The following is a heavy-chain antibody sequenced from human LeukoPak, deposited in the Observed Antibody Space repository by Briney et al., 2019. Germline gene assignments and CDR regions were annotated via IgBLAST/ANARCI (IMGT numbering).Heavy chain of an antibody. Sequence: GGSLRLSCEASGFTFSSYAMSWVRQAPGKGLEWVSAISGSGGSTYYADSVKGRFTISRDNSKNTLYLQMNSLRAEDTAVYYCAKDNSDIGFGLYFDYWGQGTLVTVSS. V-gene: IGHV3-23*01. CDR2: ISGSGGST. J-gene: IGHJ4*02. CDR1: GFTFSSYA. D-gene: IGHD3-9*01. CDR3: AKDNSDIGFGLYFDY.